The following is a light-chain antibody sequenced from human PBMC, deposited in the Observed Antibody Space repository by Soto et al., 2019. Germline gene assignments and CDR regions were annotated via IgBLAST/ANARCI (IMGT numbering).Light chain of an antibody. Sequence: EVVLTQSPGTLSLSPGERATLSCKASQSVSRNYFAWYQQKPGQAPRLLISGASNSRATGVPDRFSGGGSGTEFTLTISSLQSEDFAVYYCQQYNNWPPITFGQGTRLEIK. J-gene: IGKJ5*01. CDR2: GASN. CDR3: QQYNNWPPIT. CDR1: QSVSRNY. V-gene: IGKV3-20*01.